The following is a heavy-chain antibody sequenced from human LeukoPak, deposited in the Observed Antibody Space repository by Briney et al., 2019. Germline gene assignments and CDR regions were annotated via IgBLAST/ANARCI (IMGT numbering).Heavy chain of an antibody. D-gene: IGHD3-10*01. V-gene: IGHV1-2*02. Sequence: ASVKVSCKASGYTFTGYYMHWVRQAPGQGLEWMGWINPNSGGTNYAQKFQGRVTMTRDTSISTAYMELSRLRSDDTAVYYCASLGTITMVRGVIIFDYWGQGTLVTVSS. CDR2: INPNSGGT. CDR1: GYTFTGYY. J-gene: IGHJ4*02. CDR3: ASLGTITMVRGVIIFDY.